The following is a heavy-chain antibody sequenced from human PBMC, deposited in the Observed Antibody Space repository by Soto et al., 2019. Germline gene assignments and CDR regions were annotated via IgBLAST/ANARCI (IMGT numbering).Heavy chain of an antibody. V-gene: IGHV1-69*01. J-gene: IGHJ6*02. Sequence: QVQLVQSGAEVKKPGSSVKVSCKASGGTFSSYAISWVRQAPGQGLEWMGGIIPIFGTANYAQKFQGRVTITADQSTSTAYMELSSLRSEDTAVYYCARGARLRVGDYYYYGMDVWGQGTTVTVSS. D-gene: IGHD1-26*01. CDR1: GGTFSSYA. CDR2: IIPIFGTA. CDR3: ARGARLRVGDYYYYGMDV.